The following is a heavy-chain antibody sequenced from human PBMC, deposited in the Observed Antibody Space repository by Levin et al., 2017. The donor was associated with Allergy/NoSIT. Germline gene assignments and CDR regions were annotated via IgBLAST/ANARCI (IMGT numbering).Heavy chain of an antibody. D-gene: IGHD3-10*01. J-gene: IGHJ4*02. CDR1: GGSFSGYS. Sequence: SETLSLTCAVYGGSFSGYSWNWIRQPPGKGLEWIGEINHSGSTNYNPSLESRVTISIDTSKNQFSLNLSSVTAADTAVYYCARGRITMVRGVWEDYWGQGTLVTVSS. V-gene: IGHV4-34*01. CDR3: ARGRITMVRGVWEDY. CDR2: INHSGST.